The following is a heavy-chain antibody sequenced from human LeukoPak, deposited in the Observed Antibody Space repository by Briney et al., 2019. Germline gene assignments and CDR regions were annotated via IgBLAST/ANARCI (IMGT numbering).Heavy chain of an antibody. CDR3: ARQYYDIWSGYYTADYYFDY. J-gene: IGHJ4*02. CDR1: GFTFSSYG. D-gene: IGHD3-3*01. CDR2: ISSSSSYI. Sequence: GGSLRLSCAASGFTFSSYGMNWVRQAPGKGLEWVSSISSSSSYIYYADPVKGRFTISRDNAKNSLYLQVNSLRAEDTAVYYCARQYYDIWSGYYTADYYFDYWGQGTLVTVSS. V-gene: IGHV3-21*01.